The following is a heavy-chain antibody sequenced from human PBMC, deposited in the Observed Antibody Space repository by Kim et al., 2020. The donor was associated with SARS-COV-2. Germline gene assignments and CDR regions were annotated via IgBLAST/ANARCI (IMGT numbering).Heavy chain of an antibody. Sequence: GGSLRLSCAASGFTFSSYWMSWVRQAPGKGLEWVANIKQDGSEKYYVDSVKGRFTISRDNAKNSLYLQMNSLRAEDTAVYYCARDPPHSPGYCSGGSCPVDAFDIWGQGTMVTVSS. J-gene: IGHJ3*02. CDR2: IKQDGSEK. V-gene: IGHV3-7*03. CDR3: ARDPPHSPGYCSGGSCPVDAFDI. CDR1: GFTFSSYW. D-gene: IGHD2-15*01.